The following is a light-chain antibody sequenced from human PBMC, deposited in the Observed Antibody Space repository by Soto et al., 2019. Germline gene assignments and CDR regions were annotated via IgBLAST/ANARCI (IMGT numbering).Light chain of an antibody. CDR2: GAS. CDR1: QSVSSNY. V-gene: IGKV3-20*01. Sequence: ESVLTQSPGTLSLSPGERATLSCRASQSVSSNYLAWYQHKPGQAPRLLIYGASSRATGIPDRFSGSGSGTDFTLTISRLEPEDFAVYYCQQYGRSPWTFGQGTKVDIK. CDR3: QQYGRSPWT. J-gene: IGKJ1*01.